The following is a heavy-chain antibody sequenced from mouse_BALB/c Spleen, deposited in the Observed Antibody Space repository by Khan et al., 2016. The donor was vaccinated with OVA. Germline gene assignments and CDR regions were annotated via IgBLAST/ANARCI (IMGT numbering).Heavy chain of an antibody. CDR2: IYPGSGNT. Sequence: QVQLQQSGAELARPGASVKLSCTASGYTFTDYYINWVKQRPGQGLEWIGEIYPGSGNTYYNEKFKDKATLTADKSSTTAYMQLSSLTSEDSAVYFCARRNYFGYTFAYWGQGTLVTVSA. D-gene: IGHD1-2*01. J-gene: IGHJ3*01. CDR1: GYTFTDYY. V-gene: IGHV1-77*01. CDR3: ARRNYFGYTFAY.